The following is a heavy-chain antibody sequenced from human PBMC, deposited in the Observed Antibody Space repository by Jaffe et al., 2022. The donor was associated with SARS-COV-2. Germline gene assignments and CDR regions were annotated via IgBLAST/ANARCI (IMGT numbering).Heavy chain of an antibody. CDR1: GFTFSSYA. CDR3: ANSWRGQQDYDY. V-gene: IGHV3-23*01. Sequence: EVQLLESGGGLVQPGGSLRLSCAASGFTFSSYAMSWVRQAPGKGLEWVSAISGSGGSTYYADSVKGRFTISRDNSKNTLYLQMNSLRAEDTAVYYCANSWRGQQDYDYWGQGTLVTVSS. J-gene: IGHJ4*02. CDR2: ISGSGGST. D-gene: IGHD4-17*01.